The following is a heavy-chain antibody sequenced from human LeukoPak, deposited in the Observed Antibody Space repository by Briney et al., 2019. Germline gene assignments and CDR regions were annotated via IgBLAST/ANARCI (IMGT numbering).Heavy chain of an antibody. V-gene: IGHV3-21*05. Sequence: GGSLRLSCAGSGDGFTRHTMNWVRRAPGKGLEWISYIWSTGEYIYYADSVKGRLTISRDNAKNSLYLQMNSLRAEDTAVYYCAREALMTTVTTTAYYFDYWGQGTLVTVSS. CDR1: GDGFTRHT. CDR2: IWSTGEYI. CDR3: AREALMTTVTTTAYYFDY. D-gene: IGHD4-17*01. J-gene: IGHJ4*02.